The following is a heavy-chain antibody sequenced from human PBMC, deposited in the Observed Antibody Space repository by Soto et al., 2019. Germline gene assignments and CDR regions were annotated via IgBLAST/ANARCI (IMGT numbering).Heavy chain of an antibody. CDR1: GGSFSGYY. CDR3: ARDNMVRGVKYYYYGMDV. CDR2: INHSGST. J-gene: IGHJ6*02. D-gene: IGHD3-10*01. V-gene: IGHV4-34*01. Sequence: SETLSLTCAVYGGSFSGYYWSWIRQPPGKGLEWIGEINHSGSTNYNPSLKSRVTISVDTSKNQFSLKLSSVTAADTAVYYCARDNMVRGVKYYYYGMDVWGQGTTVTVSS.